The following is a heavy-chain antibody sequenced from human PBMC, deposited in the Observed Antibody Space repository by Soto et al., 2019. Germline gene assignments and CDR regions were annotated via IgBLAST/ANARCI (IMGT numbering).Heavy chain of an antibody. J-gene: IGHJ6*03. D-gene: IGHD2-15*01. CDR3: ARESGGYYMDV. V-gene: IGHV3-21*01. CDR2: ISSSSSYI. CDR1: GFTFSSYS. Sequence: GGSLRLSCAASGFTFSSYSMNWVRQAPGKGLEWVSSISSSSSYIYYADSVKGRFTISRDNAKNSLYLQMSSLRAEDTAVYYCARESGGYYMDVWGKGTTVTVSS.